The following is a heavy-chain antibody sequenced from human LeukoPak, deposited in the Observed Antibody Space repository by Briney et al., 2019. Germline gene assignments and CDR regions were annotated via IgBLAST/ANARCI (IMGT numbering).Heavy chain of an antibody. J-gene: IGHJ4*02. D-gene: IGHD1-1*01. V-gene: IGHV3-23*01. CDR1: GFTFNHYA. Sequence: GGSLRLPCVASGFTFNHYAMSWVRQAPGKGLEWVASVSENGDGTMYPDSVKDRFTISRDNSRKTVLLQVNSLRVEDAATYYCARGWTTFHHWGQGALVTVSS. CDR3: ARGWTTFHH. CDR2: VSENGDGT.